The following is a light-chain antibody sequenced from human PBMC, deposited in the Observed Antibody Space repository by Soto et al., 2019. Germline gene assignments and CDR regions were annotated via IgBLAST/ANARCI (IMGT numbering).Light chain of an antibody. V-gene: IGKV1-9*01. Sequence: DIQLTQSPSFLSASLGDIFTITCRASQGIGSYLAWYQQKPGKAPRLLIYAASTLQSGVPSRFSGSGSDTEFTLTISSLQPEDFATYYCQQLNNYPLTFGGGTKVDI. CDR3: QQLNNYPLT. CDR2: AAS. CDR1: QGIGSY. J-gene: IGKJ4*01.